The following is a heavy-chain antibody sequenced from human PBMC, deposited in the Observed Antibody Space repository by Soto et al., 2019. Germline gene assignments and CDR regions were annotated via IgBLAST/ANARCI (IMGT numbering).Heavy chain of an antibody. V-gene: IGHV1-69*13. CDR2: IIPIFGTA. Sequence: GASVKVSCKASGGTFSSYAISWVRQAPGQGLEWMGGIIPIFGTANYAQKRQGRVTITADESTSTAYMELSSLRSEDTAVYYCARDGAFVAAARAWYYYYGMDVWGQGTTVTVSS. D-gene: IGHD6-13*01. J-gene: IGHJ6*02. CDR3: ARDGAFVAAARAWYYYYGMDV. CDR1: GGTFSSYA.